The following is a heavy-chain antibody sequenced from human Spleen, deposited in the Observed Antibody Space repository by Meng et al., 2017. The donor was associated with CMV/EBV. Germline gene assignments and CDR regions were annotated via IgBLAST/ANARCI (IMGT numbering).Heavy chain of an antibody. CDR1: GFTFGDYA. D-gene: IGHD3-10*01. J-gene: IGHJ4*02. Sequence: GSLRLSCTASGFTFGDYAMSWVRQAPGKGLEWVGFIRSKAYGGTTEYAASVKGRFTISRDDSKSIAYLQMNSLKTEDTAVYYCTRDGGSYYGSGIIDYWGQGTLVTVSS. V-gene: IGHV3-49*04. CDR3: TRDGGSYYGSGIIDY. CDR2: IRSKAYGGTT.